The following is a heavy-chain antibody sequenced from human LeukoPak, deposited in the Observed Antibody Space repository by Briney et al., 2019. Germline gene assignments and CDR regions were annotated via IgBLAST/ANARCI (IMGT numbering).Heavy chain of an antibody. CDR1: GDTFSSSA. D-gene: IGHD6-19*01. CDR2: IIPIFGTA. CDR3: ARGEGSGWYIFGVEH. Sequence: SVKVSCKASGDTFSSSAINWVRQAPGQGLESMGGIIPIFGTASYAQKFQGRVTITADKSTTTAYMELSSLTSEDTAMYYCARGEGSGWYIFGVEHWGQGTLVTVSS. V-gene: IGHV1-69*06. J-gene: IGHJ5*02.